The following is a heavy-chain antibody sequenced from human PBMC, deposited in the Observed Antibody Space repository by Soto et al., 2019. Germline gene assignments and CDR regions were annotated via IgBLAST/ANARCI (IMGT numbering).Heavy chain of an antibody. V-gene: IGHV1-2*02. CDR3: ASGGGVGVAGSAAFDM. CDR1: GYPVTAYY. Sequence: QLHLVQSGAVVKKPGASVTVSCSASGYPVTAYYMHWVRQAPGRGLEWMGGINPATGAAKYTQTFRGRVPMPRDPSTSTVFMELSGLTSEATAVFYCASGGGVGVAGSAAFDMWGQGTLVTVSS. CDR2: INPATGAA. J-gene: IGHJ3*02. D-gene: IGHD3-3*01.